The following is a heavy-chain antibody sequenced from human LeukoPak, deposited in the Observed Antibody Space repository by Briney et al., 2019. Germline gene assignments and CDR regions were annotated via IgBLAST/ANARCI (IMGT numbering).Heavy chain of an antibody. CDR1: GGSISSYY. CDR3: ASMSSSSGLDY. D-gene: IGHD6-6*01. J-gene: IGHJ4*02. Sequence: PSETLSLTCTVSGGSISSYYWSWIRQPAGKGLEWTGRIYTSGSTNYNPSLKSRVTMSVDTSKNQFSLKLSSVTAADTAVYYCASMSSSSGLDYWGQGTLVTVSS. CDR2: IYTSGST. V-gene: IGHV4-4*07.